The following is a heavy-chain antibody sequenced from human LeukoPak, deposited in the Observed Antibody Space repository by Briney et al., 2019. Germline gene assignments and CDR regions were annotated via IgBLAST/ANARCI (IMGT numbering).Heavy chain of an antibody. Sequence: PGGSLRLSCAASGFTFSSYGMHWVRQAPGKGLEWVAVISYDGSNKYYADSVKGRFTISRDNSKNTLYLQMNSLRAEDTAVYYCAKDFYSSGFPTLYYSDYWGQGTLVTVSS. D-gene: IGHD3-22*01. J-gene: IGHJ4*02. V-gene: IGHV3-30*18. CDR1: GFTFSSYG. CDR3: AKDFYSSGFPTLYYSDY. CDR2: ISYDGSNK.